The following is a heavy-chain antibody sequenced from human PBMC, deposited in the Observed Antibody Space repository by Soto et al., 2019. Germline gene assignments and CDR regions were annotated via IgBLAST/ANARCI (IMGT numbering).Heavy chain of an antibody. CDR2: ISGSGGST. J-gene: IGHJ6*02. CDR3: AKGWLGNYYYYGMDV. Sequence: GSLRLSCAASGFTFSSYAMSWVRQAPGKGLEWVSAISGSGGSTYYADSVKGRFTISRDNSKNTLYLQMNSLRAEDTAVYYCAKGWLGNYYYYGMDVWGQGTTVTVSS. D-gene: IGHD6-19*01. CDR1: GFTFSSYA. V-gene: IGHV3-23*01.